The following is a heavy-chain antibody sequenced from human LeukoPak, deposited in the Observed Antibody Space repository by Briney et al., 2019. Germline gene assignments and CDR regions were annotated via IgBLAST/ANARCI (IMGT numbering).Heavy chain of an antibody. CDR2: IYHSGST. V-gene: IGHV4-4*02. D-gene: IGHD6-13*01. J-gene: IGHJ4*02. CDR1: GGSISSSNW. CDR3: ARRSIGIAAAD. Sequence: PSGTLSLTCAVSGGSISSSNWWSWVRQPPGKGLEWIGEIYHSGSTNYNPSLKSRVTISVDTSKNQFSLKLSSVTAADTAVYYCARRSIGIAAADWGQGTLVTVSS.